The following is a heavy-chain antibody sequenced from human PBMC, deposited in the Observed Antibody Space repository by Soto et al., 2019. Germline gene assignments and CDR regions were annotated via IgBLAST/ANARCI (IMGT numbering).Heavy chain of an antibody. V-gene: IGHV4-39*01. J-gene: IGHJ5*02. D-gene: IGHD3-3*01. CDR1: GGSISSSSYY. Sequence: QLQLQESGPGLVKPSETLSLTCTVSGGSISSSSYYWGWIRQPPGKGLEWIGSIYYSGSTYYNPSLKSRVTISVATSTHPFSLKLSSVTAADPAVYYCATPTIAFYTCFDPWGQGTLVTVSS. CDR2: IYYSGST. CDR3: ATPTIAFYTCFDP.